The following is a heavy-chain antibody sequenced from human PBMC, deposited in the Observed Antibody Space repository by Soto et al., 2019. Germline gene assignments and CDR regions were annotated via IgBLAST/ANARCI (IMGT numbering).Heavy chain of an antibody. J-gene: IGHJ3*02. D-gene: IGHD4-17*01. Sequence: SETLSLTCTVSGGSISSSSYYWGWIRQPPGKGLEWIGSIYYSGSTYYNPSLKSRVTISVDTSKNQFSLKLSSVTAADTAVYYCAGHGGDYGDYGDAFDIWGQGTMVTVSS. V-gene: IGHV4-39*01. CDR2: IYYSGST. CDR3: AGHGGDYGDYGDAFDI. CDR1: GGSISSSSYY.